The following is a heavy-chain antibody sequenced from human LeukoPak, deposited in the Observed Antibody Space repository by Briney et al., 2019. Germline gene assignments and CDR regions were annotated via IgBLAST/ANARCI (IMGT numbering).Heavy chain of an antibody. CDR2: FDPEDGET. D-gene: IGHD3-22*01. V-gene: IGHV1-24*01. CDR1: GYTLTELS. CDR3: ATLYYDSSGYYGGRDWYFDL. Sequence: ASVKVSCKVSGYTLTELSMHWMRQAPGEGLEWMGGFDPEDGETIYAQKFQGRVAMTEDTSTDTAYMELSSLRSEDTAVYYCATLYYDSSGYYGGRDWYFDLWGRGTLVTVSS. J-gene: IGHJ2*01.